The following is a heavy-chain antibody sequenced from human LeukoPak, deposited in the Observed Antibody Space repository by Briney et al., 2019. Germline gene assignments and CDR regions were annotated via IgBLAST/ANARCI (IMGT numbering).Heavy chain of an antibody. CDR3: ARESGLWFGEGGYFDY. V-gene: IGHV4-59*01. J-gene: IGHJ4*02. D-gene: IGHD3-10*01. CDR2: IYYSGST. Sequence: PSETLSLTCTVSGGSISSYYWSWIRQPPGKGLEWIGYIYYSGSTNYNPSLKSRVTISVDTSKNQFSLKLSSVTAADTAVYYCARESGLWFGEGGYFDYWGQGTLVTVSS. CDR1: GGSISSYY.